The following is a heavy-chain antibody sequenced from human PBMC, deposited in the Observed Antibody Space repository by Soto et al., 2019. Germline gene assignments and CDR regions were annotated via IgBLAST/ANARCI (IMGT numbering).Heavy chain of an antibody. CDR3: ARVGRSDSWDMWFDC. J-gene: IGHJ5*01. CDR1: GFTFSSYA. D-gene: IGHD2-21*02. V-gene: IGHV3-23*01. CDR2: IVVYADTI. Sequence: ESGGGLVQPGGSLRLSCAVSGFTFSSYAMTWLRHTPGNGLDCVSSIVVYADTIHYADSVKGRFTISRDNSKRTRFLQMNSLRAEDTAVYHCARVGRSDSWDMWFDCWGQGTGVTVSS.